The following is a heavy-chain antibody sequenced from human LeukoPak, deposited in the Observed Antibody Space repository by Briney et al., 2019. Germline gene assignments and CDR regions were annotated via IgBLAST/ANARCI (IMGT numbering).Heavy chain of an antibody. CDR2: ISSSGSTI. D-gene: IGHD1-26*01. Sequence: GGSLRLSCAASGFTFSSYEMNWVRQAPGKGLEWVSYISSSGSTIYYADSVKGRFTISRDNAKNSLYPQMNSLRAEDTAVYYCAREGIVGAHDAFDIWGQGTMVTVSS. CDR3: AREGIVGAHDAFDI. CDR1: GFTFSSYE. J-gene: IGHJ3*02. V-gene: IGHV3-48*03.